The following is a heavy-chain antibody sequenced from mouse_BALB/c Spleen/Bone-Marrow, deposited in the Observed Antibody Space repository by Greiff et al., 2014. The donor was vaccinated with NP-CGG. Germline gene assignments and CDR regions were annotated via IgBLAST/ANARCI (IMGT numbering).Heavy chain of an antibody. D-gene: IGHD2-3*01. V-gene: IGHV3-1*02. CDR1: GYSITSGYS. J-gene: IGHJ4*01. Sequence: EVQLQQSGPDLVKPSQSLSLTCTVTGYSITSGYSWHWIRQFPGNILEWMGYIHYSGYTNYNPSLKSRISITRDTSKNQFFLQLNSVTTEDTATHHCARTDGYYAVDYWGQGTSVTASS. CDR2: IHYSGYT. CDR3: ARTDGYYAVDY.